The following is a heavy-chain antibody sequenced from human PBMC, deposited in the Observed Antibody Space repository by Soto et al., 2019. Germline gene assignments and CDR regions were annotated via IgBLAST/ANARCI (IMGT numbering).Heavy chain of an antibody. D-gene: IGHD6-13*01. J-gene: IGHJ4*02. CDR2: IYSGGST. CDR3: ARGPSFMGRAYDY. Sequence: EVQLVETGGGLIQPGGSLRLSCAASGFTVSSNSMSWVRQAPGKGLEWVSVIYSGGSTNYSDSMKGRFTISRDNSKNTLYLQMNSLRAEDTAVYYCARGPSFMGRAYDYRGQGTLVTVSS. CDR1: GFTVSSNS. V-gene: IGHV3-53*02.